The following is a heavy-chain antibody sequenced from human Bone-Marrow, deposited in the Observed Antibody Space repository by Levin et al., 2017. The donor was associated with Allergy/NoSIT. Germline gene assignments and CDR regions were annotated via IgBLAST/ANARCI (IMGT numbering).Heavy chain of an antibody. Sequence: QAGGSLRLSCVVSGFTFSSYPMHWVRQAPGKGLEWVAVISYDGSNEYYADSVKGRFTISRDNSKNTLYLQMNSLRAEDTAVYYCARVGGVTFNYYYYGMDVWGQGTTVTVSS. CDR1: GFTFSSYP. D-gene: IGHD3-16*01. V-gene: IGHV3-30*04. J-gene: IGHJ6*02. CDR3: ARVGGVTFNYYYYGMDV. CDR2: ISYDGSNE.